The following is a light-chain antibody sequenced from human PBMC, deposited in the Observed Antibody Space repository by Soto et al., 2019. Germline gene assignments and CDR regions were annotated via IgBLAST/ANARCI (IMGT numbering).Light chain of an antibody. CDR2: GTS. V-gene: IGKV3-20*01. CDR1: QSVGSSY. J-gene: IGKJ1*01. Sequence: ETVLTQSQGTLSLSPVERVTVCCSPCQSVGSSYLAWYQQKPGQAPRLVIYGTSNRATGTPDRFSGSGSGTDFTLTISRLEPEDFAVYYCQQYGSSPRMFGQGTKVDIK. CDR3: QQYGSSPRM.